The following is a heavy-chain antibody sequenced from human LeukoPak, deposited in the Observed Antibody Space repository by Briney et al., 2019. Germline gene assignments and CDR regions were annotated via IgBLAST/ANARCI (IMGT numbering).Heavy chain of an antibody. D-gene: IGHD2-15*01. J-gene: IGHJ5*02. CDR2: ISAYNGNT. CDR1: GYTFTSYG. V-gene: IGHV1-18*01. CDR3: ARDGTPFVAEPNWFDP. Sequence: ASVKVSCKASGYTFTSYGISWVRQAPGQGLEWMGWISAYNGNTNYAQKLQGRVTMTTDTSTSTAYMGLRSLRSDDTAVYYCARDGTPFVAEPNWFDPWGQGTLVTVSS.